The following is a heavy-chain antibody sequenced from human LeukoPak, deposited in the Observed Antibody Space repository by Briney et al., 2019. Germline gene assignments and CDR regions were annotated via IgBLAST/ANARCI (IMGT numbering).Heavy chain of an antibody. CDR1: GYIFTSYN. V-gene: IGHV1-46*01. J-gene: IGHJ4*02. CDR2: INPSGGST. Sequence: GASVKVSCKASGYIFTSYNIYWVRQAPGQGLEWMGIINPSGGSTNYAQKFQGRVTMTRDTSTSTVYMELRSLTSDDTAVYYCARDRFGVRSGSYDYWGQGTLVTVSS. D-gene: IGHD1-26*01. CDR3: ARDRFGVRSGSYDY.